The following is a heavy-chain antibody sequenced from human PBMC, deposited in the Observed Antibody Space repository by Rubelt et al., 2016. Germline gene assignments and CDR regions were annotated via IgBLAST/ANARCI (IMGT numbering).Heavy chain of an antibody. Sequence: ESGPGLVKPSETLSLTCTVSGGSISSYYWSWIRQPPGKGLEWIGEINHSGSTNYNPSLKSRVTIAVDTSKNQFSLKLSSVTAADTAVYYCARDHSSGWYLEGFFDYWGQGTLVTVSS. CDR2: INHSGST. J-gene: IGHJ4*02. CDR3: ARDHSSGWYLEGFFDY. V-gene: IGHV4-59*12. D-gene: IGHD6-19*01. CDR1: GGSISSYY.